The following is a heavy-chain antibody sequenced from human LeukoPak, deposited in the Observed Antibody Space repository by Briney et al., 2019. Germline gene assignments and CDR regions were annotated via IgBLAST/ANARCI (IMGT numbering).Heavy chain of an antibody. CDR3: ARERETPIGTVLDY. Sequence: SETLSLTCTVSGGSISSYYWSWIRQPAGKGLEWIGRIYTSGSTNYNPSLKSRVTMSVDTSKNQFSLQLNSVTPEDTAVYYCARERETPIGTVLDYWGQGTLVTVSS. CDR2: IYTSGST. CDR1: GGSISSYY. J-gene: IGHJ4*02. D-gene: IGHD1-1*01. V-gene: IGHV4-4*07.